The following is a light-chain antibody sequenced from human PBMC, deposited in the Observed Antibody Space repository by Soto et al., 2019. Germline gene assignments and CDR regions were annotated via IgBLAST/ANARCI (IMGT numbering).Light chain of an antibody. V-gene: IGKV3-20*01. Sequence: ESVLTQSAGTLSLAPGELATLSCRASQSVSNNYLAWYQQKPGQAPRLLIYGASNRATGIPDRFSGSGSGTDFTLTISRLEPEDFAVYYCQQYGSSGTFGQGTKVDIK. J-gene: IGKJ1*01. CDR1: QSVSNNY. CDR3: QQYGSSGT. CDR2: GAS.